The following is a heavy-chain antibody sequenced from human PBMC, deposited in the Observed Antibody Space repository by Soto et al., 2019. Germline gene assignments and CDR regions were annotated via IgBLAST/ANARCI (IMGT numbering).Heavy chain of an antibody. J-gene: IGHJ5*02. CDR2: IIPIFGTA. V-gene: IGHV1-69*13. CDR3: ARSLTTVPSPAENNSFDP. CDR1: GGTFSSYA. D-gene: IGHD4-17*01. Sequence: SVKVSCKASGGTFSSYAISWVRQAPGQGLEWMGGIIPIFGTANYAQKFQGRVTITADESTSTAYMELSSLRSEDTAVYYCARSLTTVPSPAENNSFDPWGQGTLVTVSS.